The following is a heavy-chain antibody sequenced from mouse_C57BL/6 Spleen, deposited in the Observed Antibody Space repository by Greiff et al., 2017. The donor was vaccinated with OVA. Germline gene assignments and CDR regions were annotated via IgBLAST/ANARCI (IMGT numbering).Heavy chain of an antibody. V-gene: IGHV3-6*01. CDR1: GYSITSGYY. CDR2: ISYDGSN. CDR3: ARRPIYYGYVDY. D-gene: IGHD2-1*01. Sequence: EVQLQESGPGLVKPSQSLSLTCSVTGYSITSGYYWNWIRQFPGNKLEWMGYISYDGSNNYNPSLKNRISITRDTSKNQFFLKLNSVTTEDTATYYCARRPIYYGYVDYWGQGTTLTVSS. J-gene: IGHJ2*01.